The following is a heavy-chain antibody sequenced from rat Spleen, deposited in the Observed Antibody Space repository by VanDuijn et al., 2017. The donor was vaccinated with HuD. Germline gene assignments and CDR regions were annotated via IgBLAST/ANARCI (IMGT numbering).Heavy chain of an antibody. Sequence: EVQLVESGGGLVQPGRSMKLSCAASGFTFSNYDMAWVRQAPTKGLAWVASISYDGSSTYYRDSVKGRFTISRDNAKSTLYLQMDSLRSEDTATYYCTTAPTDPRADYWGQGVMVTVSS. D-gene: IGHD1-6*01. CDR2: ISYDGSST. CDR1: GFTFSNYD. V-gene: IGHV5-20*01. CDR3: TTAPTDPRADY. J-gene: IGHJ2*01.